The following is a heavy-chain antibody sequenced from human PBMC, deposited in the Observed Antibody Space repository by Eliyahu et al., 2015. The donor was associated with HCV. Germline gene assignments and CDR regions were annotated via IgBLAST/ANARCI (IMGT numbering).Heavy chain of an antibody. V-gene: IGHV4-39*07. D-gene: IGHD6-19*01. CDR2: VVNSGTX. CDR1: GGSIDLSXXX. CDR3: ARDIAVASVASQRTFSYYGMDV. Sequence: QLQLQESGPGRVRPSETLSLTCRLXGGSIDLSXXXXNWVWXRQRPGKGREWVGSVVNSGTXYYSPAVKGRVTISVDRSMTQFSLTLRSVTAADTAVYFCARDIAVASVASQRTFSYYGMDVWGQGTTVTVSS. J-gene: IGHJ6*02.